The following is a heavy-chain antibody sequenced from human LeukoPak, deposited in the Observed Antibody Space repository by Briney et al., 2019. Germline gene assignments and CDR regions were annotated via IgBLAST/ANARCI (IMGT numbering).Heavy chain of an antibody. D-gene: IGHD1-26*01. CDR1: GGSISSSSYY. V-gene: IGHV4-39*07. CDR2: IYYSGST. CDR3: ARGGGVGASPDDAFDI. J-gene: IGHJ3*02. Sequence: SETLSLTCTVSGGSISSSSYYWGWIRQPPGKGLEWIGSIYYSGSTYYNPSLKSRVTISVDTSKNQFSLKLSSVTAADTAVYYCARGGGVGASPDDAFDIWGQGTMVTVSS.